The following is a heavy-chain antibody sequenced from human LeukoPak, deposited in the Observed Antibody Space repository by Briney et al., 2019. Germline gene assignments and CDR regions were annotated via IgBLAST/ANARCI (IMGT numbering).Heavy chain of an antibody. CDR3: AKVYRQYYYYMDV. CDR1: GFTFSTHG. V-gene: IGHV3-30*02. Sequence: GGSLRLSCAASGFTFSTHGMHWVRQAPGKGLEWVAFIRYDGINKYYADSVKGRFTISRDNSKNTLYLQMNSLRAEDTAVYYCAKVYRQYYYYMDVWGKGTTVTVSS. J-gene: IGHJ6*03. CDR2: IRYDGINK. D-gene: IGHD5-18*01.